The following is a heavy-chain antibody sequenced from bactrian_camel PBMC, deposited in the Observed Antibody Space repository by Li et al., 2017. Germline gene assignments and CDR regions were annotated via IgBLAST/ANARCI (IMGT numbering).Heavy chain of an antibody. J-gene: IGHJ4*01. Sequence: HVQLVESGGGSAQPGGSLTLSCEVAGRSVENFCMGWLREAPGKEREEVAAIDSDGSTTYADSVKGRFTISQDRAKNMVYLQMNSLKPEDTTVYYCAAEDCWAGGQGTQVTVS. CDR1: GRSVENFC. D-gene: IGHD5*01. V-gene: IGHV3S53*01. CDR2: IDSDGST.